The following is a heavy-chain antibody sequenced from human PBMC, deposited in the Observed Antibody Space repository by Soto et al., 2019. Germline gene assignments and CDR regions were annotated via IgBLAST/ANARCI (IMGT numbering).Heavy chain of an antibody. CDR1: GGSISSGGYY. D-gene: IGHD2-15*01. CDR2: IYYSGST. CDR3: GRVGGGAAHNVFDI. Sequence: QVQLQESGPGLVKPSQTLSLTCTVSGGSISSGGYYWSWIRQHPGKGLEWIGYIYYSGSTYYNPSLKRRVTITVDTSTNQFSWKQSSVTAGTTAVYYGGRVGGGAAHNVFDIRAQGPRVTVSP. V-gene: IGHV4-31*03. J-gene: IGHJ3*02.